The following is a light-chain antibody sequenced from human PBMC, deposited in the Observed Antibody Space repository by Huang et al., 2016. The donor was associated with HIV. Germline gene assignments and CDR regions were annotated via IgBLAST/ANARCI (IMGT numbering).Light chain of an antibody. CDR2: GAS. Sequence: EIVMTQSPATLSVSPGKRVTLACRASQSVDDNLAWYQQKPGQAPRLLVYGASTRATGVPVRVSGSGSGTEFTLTITSLQSEDSASYYCQQYKSWFTFGQGTRLEIK. J-gene: IGKJ5*01. CDR3: QQYKSWFT. V-gene: IGKV3-15*01. CDR1: QSVDDN.